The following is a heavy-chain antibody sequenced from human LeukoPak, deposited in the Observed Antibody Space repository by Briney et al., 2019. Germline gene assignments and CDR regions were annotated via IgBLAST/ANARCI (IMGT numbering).Heavy chain of an antibody. CDR1: GGSISSSSYY. V-gene: IGHV4-39*01. D-gene: IGHD1-26*01. CDR2: IYYSGST. Sequence: ASETLSLTCTVSGGSISSSSYYWGWIRQPPGKGLEWIGSIYYSGSTYYNPSLKSRVTISVDTSKNQFSLKLSSVTAADTAVYYCARGGGGGSYFKSYYFDYWGQGTLVTVSS. J-gene: IGHJ4*02. CDR3: ARGGGGGSYFKSYYFDY.